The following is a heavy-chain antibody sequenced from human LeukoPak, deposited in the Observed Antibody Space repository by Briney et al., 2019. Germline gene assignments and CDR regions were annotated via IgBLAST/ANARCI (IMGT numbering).Heavy chain of an antibody. V-gene: IGHV3-21*01. CDR3: ARGHSSSWMSEIDY. J-gene: IGHJ4*02. Sequence: ETGGSLRLSCAASGFTFSNYGMSWVRQAPGKGLEWLSSITRSSYIYYADSVKGRFTISRDNAKNSLYLQMNSLRAEDTAVYYCARGHSSSWMSEIDYWGQGTLVTVSS. CDR1: GFTFSNYG. D-gene: IGHD6-13*01. CDR2: ITRSSYI.